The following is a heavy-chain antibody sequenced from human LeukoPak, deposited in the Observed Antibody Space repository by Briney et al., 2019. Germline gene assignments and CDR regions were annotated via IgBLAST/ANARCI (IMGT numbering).Heavy chain of an antibody. CDR2: IKSKTGGGTT. D-gene: IGHD1-14*01. J-gene: IGHJ4*02. V-gene: IGHV3-15*01. Sequence: GGSLRLSYAASGFTFSNAWMSWVRQAPGKGLEWVGRIKSKTGGGTTDYAAPVKGRFTISRDDSKNTLYLQMNSLKTEDTAVYYCTTVSEDPDYWGQGTLVTVSS. CDR3: TTVSEDPDY. CDR1: GFTFSNAW.